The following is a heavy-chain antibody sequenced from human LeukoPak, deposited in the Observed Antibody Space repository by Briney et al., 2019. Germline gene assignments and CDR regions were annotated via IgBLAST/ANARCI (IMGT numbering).Heavy chain of an antibody. Sequence: GGSLTLTCAVSGFTFSDYYMDWVRQPPGKGLEWVGRSRNRAKSYTTDYAAPVKGIFTISRYDSKSTLYLQMNSLETEDTAVYYCSRDATGDHWGQGTLVSVSS. V-gene: IGHV3-72*01. CDR2: SRNRAKSYTT. CDR1: GFTFSDYY. J-gene: IGHJ4*02. CDR3: SRDATGDH.